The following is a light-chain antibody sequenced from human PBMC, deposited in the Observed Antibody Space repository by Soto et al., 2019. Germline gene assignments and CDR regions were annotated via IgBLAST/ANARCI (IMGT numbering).Light chain of an antibody. Sequence: VMTQSPATLSASPGERATLSCWASETVATNLAWYQQKPGQAPRLLISGAPTRAAGISDRFRGSGSGTEFTLTISSLRSEDSAIYYCQQYFEWPPMTFGQGTKVDIK. CDR1: ETVATN. CDR2: GAP. CDR3: QQYFEWPPMT. J-gene: IGKJ1*01. V-gene: IGKV3-15*01.